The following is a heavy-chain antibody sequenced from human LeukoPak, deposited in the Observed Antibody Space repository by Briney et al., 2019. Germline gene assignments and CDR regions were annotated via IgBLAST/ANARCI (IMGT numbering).Heavy chain of an antibody. CDR1: GGSISSYY. Sequence: SETLSLTCTVSGGSISSYYWSWIRQPPGKGLEWIGYIYYSGSTNYNPSLKSRVTISVDTSKNQFSLKLSSVTAADTAVYYCARAKLLWFGELMVGYFDYWGQGTLVTVSS. CDR3: ARAKLLWFGELMVGYFDY. V-gene: IGHV4-59*01. CDR2: IYYSGST. J-gene: IGHJ4*02. D-gene: IGHD3-10*01.